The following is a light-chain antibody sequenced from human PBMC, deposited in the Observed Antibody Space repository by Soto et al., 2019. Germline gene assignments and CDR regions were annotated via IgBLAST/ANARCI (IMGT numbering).Light chain of an antibody. Sequence: QSVLTQPPSASGTPGQRVTISCSGSSSNIGSNNVNWYQQLPGTAPKLLMFSNNQRPSGVPDRFSGSRSGTSASLAISGLQSEDEADYYCAAWDDSLSGLFGGGTKLTVL. V-gene: IGLV1-44*01. CDR3: AAWDDSLSGL. J-gene: IGLJ2*01. CDR2: SNN. CDR1: SSNIGSNN.